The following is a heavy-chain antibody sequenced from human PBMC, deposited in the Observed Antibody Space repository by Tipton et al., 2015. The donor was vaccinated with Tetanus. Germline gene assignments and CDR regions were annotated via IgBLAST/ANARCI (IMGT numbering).Heavy chain of an antibody. J-gene: IGHJ4*02. CDR2: INRDGSEK. CDR1: GFRFSSDW. Sequence: SLRLSCADTGFRFSSDWMGWVRQAAGKGLEWVAHINRDGSEKACADAVQGRFSISRDSAKNSLSLQMNSLRVEDTAVYYCARDPHTIRTGNHRGFDYWGQGTKVTVSS. D-gene: IGHD3-10*01. CDR3: ARDPHTIRTGNHRGFDY. V-gene: IGHV3-7*03.